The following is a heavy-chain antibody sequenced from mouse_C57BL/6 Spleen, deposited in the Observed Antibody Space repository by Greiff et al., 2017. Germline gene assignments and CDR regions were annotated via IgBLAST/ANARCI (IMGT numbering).Heavy chain of an antibody. CDR3: ARLVVTTAY. D-gene: IGHD2-2*01. Sequence: VQLQQSGAELVRPGTSVKVSCKASGYAFTNYLIEWVKQRPGQGLEWIGVINPGSGGTNYNEKFKGKATLTAAKSSSTAYMQLSSLTSEDSAVYFCARLVVTTAYWGQGTLVTVSA. V-gene: IGHV1-54*01. J-gene: IGHJ3*01. CDR2: INPGSGGT. CDR1: GYAFTNYL.